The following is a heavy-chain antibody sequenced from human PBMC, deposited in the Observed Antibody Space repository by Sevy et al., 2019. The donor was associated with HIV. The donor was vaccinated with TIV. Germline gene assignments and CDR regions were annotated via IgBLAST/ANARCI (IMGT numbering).Heavy chain of an antibody. D-gene: IGHD2-2*01. Sequence: ASVKVSCKASGGTFSSYAISWVRQAPGQGLEWMGGIIPIFGTANYAQEFQGRVTITADESTSTAYMELSSLRSEDTAVYYCARDGCSSTSCYSPDYHYYGMDVWGQGTTVTVSS. CDR1: GGTFSSYA. V-gene: IGHV1-69*13. CDR2: IIPIFGTA. CDR3: ARDGCSSTSCYSPDYHYYGMDV. J-gene: IGHJ6*02.